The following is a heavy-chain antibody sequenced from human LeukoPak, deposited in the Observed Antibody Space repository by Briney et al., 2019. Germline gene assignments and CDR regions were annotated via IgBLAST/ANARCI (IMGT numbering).Heavy chain of an antibody. CDR3: ARAGLGVVVPAAIDYYYMDV. V-gene: IGHV4-4*07. Sequence: SETLSLTCTVSGGSISSYYWSWIRQPAGKGLEWIGRIYTSWSTNYNPSLKSRVTMSVDTSKNQFSLKLSSVTAADTAVYYCARAGLGVVVPAAIDYYYMDVWGKGTTVTVSS. CDR2: IYTSWST. CDR1: GGSISSYY. D-gene: IGHD2-2*02. J-gene: IGHJ6*03.